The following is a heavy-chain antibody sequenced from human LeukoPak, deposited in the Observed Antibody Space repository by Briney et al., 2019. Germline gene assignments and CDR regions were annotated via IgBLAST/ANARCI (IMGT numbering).Heavy chain of an antibody. Sequence: ASVKVSCKASGYTFTSYGISWVQQAPGQGLEWMGWISAYNGNTNYAQKFQGRVTMTRDTSISTAYMELSRLRSDDTAVYYCARECGELGGDYWGQGTLVTVSS. CDR2: ISAYNGNT. V-gene: IGHV1-18*01. CDR3: ARECGELGGDY. D-gene: IGHD3-10*01. J-gene: IGHJ4*02. CDR1: GYTFTSYG.